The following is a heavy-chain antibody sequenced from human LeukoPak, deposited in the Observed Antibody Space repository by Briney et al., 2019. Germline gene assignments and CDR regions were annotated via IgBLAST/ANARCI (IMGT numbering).Heavy chain of an antibody. J-gene: IGHJ4*02. CDR2: INHSGST. Sequence: PSGTLSLTCAVYGGSFSGYYWSWIRQPPGKGLEWIGEINHSGSTNYNPSLKSRVTISVDTSKNQFSLKLTSVTAADTAVYYCTKGRGIWGQGTLVTVSS. D-gene: IGHD3-10*01. CDR3: TKGRGI. V-gene: IGHV4-34*01. CDR1: GGSFSGYY.